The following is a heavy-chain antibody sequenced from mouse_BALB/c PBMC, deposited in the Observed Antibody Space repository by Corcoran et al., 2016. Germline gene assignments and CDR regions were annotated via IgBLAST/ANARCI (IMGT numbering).Heavy chain of an antibody. Sequence: QVQLQQYGPELVKPGASVKISCKASGYTFTSYYIHWVKQRPGQGLEWIGYIYPRDGSTNYNEKFKGKSTLTADTSSSTAYMQLSSLTSEDSAVYFCARKDVWGAGTTVTVSS. CDR3: ARKDV. J-gene: IGHJ1*01. V-gene: IGHV1S12*01. CDR1: GYTFTSYY. CDR2: IYPRDGST.